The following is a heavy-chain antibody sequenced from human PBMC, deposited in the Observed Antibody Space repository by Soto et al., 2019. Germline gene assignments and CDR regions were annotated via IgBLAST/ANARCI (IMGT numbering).Heavy chain of an antibody. V-gene: IGHV4-61*01. CDR2: FYYSWTT. CDR1: GGSVSDKTYY. J-gene: IGHJ4*02. CDR3: ARTTAVPNTLRSRYFFDY. Sequence: SSETLSLTCSVSGGSVSDKTYYWSWIRQPPGKRLEWIGYFYYSWTTNYNPSLKSRVTISVDLSKNRFSLRLSSVTTADTALYYCARTTAVPNTLRSRYFFDYWGQGTLVTVSS. D-gene: IGHD4-17*01.